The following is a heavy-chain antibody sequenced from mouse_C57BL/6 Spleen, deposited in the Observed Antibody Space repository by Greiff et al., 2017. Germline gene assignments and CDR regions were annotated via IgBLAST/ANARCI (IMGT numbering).Heavy chain of an antibody. CDR3: AGDDGYFYFDY. CDR1: GYTFTDYY. V-gene: IGHV1-76*01. Sequence: VQLVESGAELVRPGASVKLSCKASGYTFTDYYINWVKQRPGQGLEWIARIYPGSGNTYYNEKFKGKATLTAEKSSSTAYMQLSSLTSEDSAVYFCAGDDGYFYFDYWGQGTTLTVSS. D-gene: IGHD2-3*01. CDR2: IYPGSGNT. J-gene: IGHJ2*01.